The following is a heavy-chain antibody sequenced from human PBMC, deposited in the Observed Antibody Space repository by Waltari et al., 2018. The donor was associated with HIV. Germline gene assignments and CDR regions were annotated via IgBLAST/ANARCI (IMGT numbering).Heavy chain of an antibody. CDR2: TYYRSRWYN. CDR3: ARADAYNWFDP. J-gene: IGHJ5*02. Sequence: QVQLQQSGPGLVKPSQTLSLTCAISGDSVSSYRAAWAWIRQSPSRGLEWLGRTYYRSRWYNDYAVSVQSRITINPDTSKNQFSLQLNSVTPEDTAVYFCARADAYNWFDPWGQGTLVTVSS. V-gene: IGHV6-1*01. CDR1: GDSVSSYRAA. D-gene: IGHD6-19*01.